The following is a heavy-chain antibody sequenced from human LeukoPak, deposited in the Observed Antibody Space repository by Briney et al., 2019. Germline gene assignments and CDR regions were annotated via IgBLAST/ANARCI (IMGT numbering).Heavy chain of an antibody. Sequence: GGSLRLYCAASGFTFSSYWMSWVRQAPGKGLEWVANIRQDGSEKYYVDSVKGRFTISRDNAKKSLYLQMNSLRAEDTAMYYCARESAPRGYTYGSYYSYYYMDVWGKGTTVTVSS. J-gene: IGHJ6*03. V-gene: IGHV3-7*01. CDR3: ARESAPRGYTYGSYYSYYYMDV. D-gene: IGHD5-18*01. CDR1: GFTFSSYW. CDR2: IRQDGSEK.